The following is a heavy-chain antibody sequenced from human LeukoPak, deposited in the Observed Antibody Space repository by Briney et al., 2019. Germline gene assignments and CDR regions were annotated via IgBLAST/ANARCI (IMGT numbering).Heavy chain of an antibody. CDR2: IYYTGNT. J-gene: IGHJ4*02. CDR3: ARQTGSGLFILP. D-gene: IGHD3/OR15-3a*01. V-gene: IGHV4-39*01. Sequence: PSETLSLTCTVSGVSISSSYSYWGWIRQPPGMGLEWIGSIYYTGNTYYNASLKSQVSISINTSKNQFSLKLTSVTAADTAVYYCARQTGSGLFILPGGQGTLVTVSS. CDR1: GVSISSSYSY.